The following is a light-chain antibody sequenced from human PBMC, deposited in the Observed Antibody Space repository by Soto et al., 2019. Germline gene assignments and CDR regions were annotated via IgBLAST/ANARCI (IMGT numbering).Light chain of an antibody. CDR3: CSYAGSYTFV. CDR1: SSDVGGYNY. J-gene: IGLJ1*01. V-gene: IGLV2-11*01. Sequence: QSVLTQPCSVSGSPGQSVTISCTGSSSDVGGYNYVSWYQHHPGKAPKVVIYDVSQRPSGVPDRFSGSKSGNTASLTISGLQAEDEADYYCCSYAGSYTFVFGSGTKVTVL. CDR2: DVS.